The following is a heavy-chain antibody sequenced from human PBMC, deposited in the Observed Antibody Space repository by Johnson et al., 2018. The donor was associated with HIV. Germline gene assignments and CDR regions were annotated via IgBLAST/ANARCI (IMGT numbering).Heavy chain of an antibody. V-gene: IGHV3-30*04. Sequence: QVQLVESGGGVVQPGRSLRLSCAASGFTFSSYAMHWVRQAPDKGLEWVAVISYDGSNKYFADSVKGRFTISRDNSKDTLYLQMNSLRPEDTAVYYCASSAFDIWGQGTMVTVSS. CDR3: ASSAFDI. CDR2: ISYDGSNK. CDR1: GFTFSSYA. J-gene: IGHJ3*02.